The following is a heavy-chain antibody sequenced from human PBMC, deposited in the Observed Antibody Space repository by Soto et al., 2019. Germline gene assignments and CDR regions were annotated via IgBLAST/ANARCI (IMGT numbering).Heavy chain of an antibody. Sequence: QVQLVQSGAEVKKPGSSVKVSCKASGGSLSNYGISWVRQAPGQGLEWMGGIILVFGTANYAQKFRGRVTITADESTSIVYMDVTSLRSEDTAVYYCARGDATKIVVTTYYGMDVWGQGTTVTVSS. CDR2: IILVFGTA. J-gene: IGHJ6*02. V-gene: IGHV1-69*12. D-gene: IGHD4-17*01. CDR1: GGSLSNYG. CDR3: ARGDATKIVVTTYYGMDV.